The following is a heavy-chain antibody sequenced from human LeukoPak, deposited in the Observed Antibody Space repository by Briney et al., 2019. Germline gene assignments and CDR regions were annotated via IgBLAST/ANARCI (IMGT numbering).Heavy chain of an antibody. V-gene: IGHV3-7*03. D-gene: IGHD5-12*01. J-gene: IGHJ4*02. CDR3: ARGYSDYSY. CDR1: GFTFTTFR. Sequence: GGSLRLSCAASGFTFTTFRMGWVRQAPGKGLEWVATIKQDGSDKYYVDSVKGRFTISRDNAKNSLYLQMNSLRAEDTALYYCARGYSDYSYWGQGTLVTVSS. CDR2: IKQDGSDK.